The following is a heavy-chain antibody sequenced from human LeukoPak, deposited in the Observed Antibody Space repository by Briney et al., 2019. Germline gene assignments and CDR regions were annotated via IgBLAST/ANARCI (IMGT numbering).Heavy chain of an antibody. CDR1: RFTFDDYA. V-gene: IGHV3-9*01. D-gene: IGHD4-17*01. Sequence: GGSLRLSCAASRFTFDDYAMHWVRQAPGKGLEWVSSISWNGDYIDYTDSVKGRFTISRDNAKNSLYLQMNSLRVEDTALYFCAKDRAVYGDSGFDYWGQGTLVTVSS. CDR3: AKDRAVYGDSGFDY. J-gene: IGHJ4*02. CDR2: ISWNGDYI.